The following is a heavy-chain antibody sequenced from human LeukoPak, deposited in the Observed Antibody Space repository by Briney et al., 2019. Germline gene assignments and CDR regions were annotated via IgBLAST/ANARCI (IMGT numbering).Heavy chain of an antibody. J-gene: IGHJ3*02. V-gene: IGHV3-7*01. Sequence: GGSLRLSCAASGFTFSSYGMHWVRQAPGKGLEWVANIKQDGSEKYYVDSVKGRFTISRDNAKNSLYLQMNSLRAEDTAVYYCARDNYDSSGYYEERAFDIWGQGTMVTVSS. D-gene: IGHD3-22*01. CDR2: IKQDGSEK. CDR3: ARDNYDSSGYYEERAFDI. CDR1: GFTFSSYG.